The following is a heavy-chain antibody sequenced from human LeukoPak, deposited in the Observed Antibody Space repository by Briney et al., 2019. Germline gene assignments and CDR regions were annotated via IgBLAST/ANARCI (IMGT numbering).Heavy chain of an antibody. D-gene: IGHD2-2*01. CDR1: GGTFSSYA. CDR3: APLLGYCSSTSCETKNNWFDP. V-gene: IGHV1-69*13. Sequence: SVKVSCKASGGTFSSYAISWVRQAPGQGLEWMGGIIPIFGTANYAQKFQGRVTITADESTSTAYMELSSLRSGDTAVYYCAPLLGYCSSTSCETKNNWFDPWGQGTLVTVSS. CDR2: IIPIFGTA. J-gene: IGHJ5*02.